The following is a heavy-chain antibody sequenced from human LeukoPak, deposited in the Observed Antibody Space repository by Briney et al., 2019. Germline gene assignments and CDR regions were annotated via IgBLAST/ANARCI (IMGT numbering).Heavy chain of an antibody. CDR2: IYFSGTT. CDR1: GDSISSSIYY. V-gene: IGHV4-39*02. D-gene: IGHD3-10*01. CDR3: ARQGGDSMVRGVIKDWFDF. Sequence: SETLSIICTVSGDSISSSIYYWGWIRQPPGKGLEWIGSIYFSGTTYYSPSLNSRLTMSVDTSKSHFSLRLTSVTAADTAVYYCARQGGDSMVRGVIKDWFDFWGQGTLVTVSS. J-gene: IGHJ5*01.